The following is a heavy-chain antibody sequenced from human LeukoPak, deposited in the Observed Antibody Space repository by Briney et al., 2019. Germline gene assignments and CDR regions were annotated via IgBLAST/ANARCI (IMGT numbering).Heavy chain of an antibody. D-gene: IGHD2-21*02. CDR1: GGSISSYY. Sequence: SETLSLTCTVSGGSISSYYWSWLRQPPGKGLEGIGYIYYSGSTNYNPSLKSRVTISVDTSKDQFSLKLSSVTAADTAVYYCARDRGPYCGGDCYGSGGTYYYGMDVWGQGTTVTVSS. CDR2: IYYSGST. J-gene: IGHJ6*02. CDR3: ARDRGPYCGGDCYGSGGTYYYGMDV. V-gene: IGHV4-59*01.